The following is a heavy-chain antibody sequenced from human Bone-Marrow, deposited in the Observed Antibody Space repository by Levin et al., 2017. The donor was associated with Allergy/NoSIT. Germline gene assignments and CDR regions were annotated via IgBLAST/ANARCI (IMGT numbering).Heavy chain of an antibody. Sequence: LSLTCATSGFTLRSYGMHWVRQAPGKGLEWLAVIPYDENNRKYGDAVKGRFTISRDISKNTVYLQMYNLRAEDTAVYYCARDRRAFCGGDCYSDYWGQGTLVTVSS. CDR1: GFTLRSYG. J-gene: IGHJ4*02. CDR2: IPYDENNR. V-gene: IGHV3-33*05. D-gene: IGHD2-21*01. CDR3: ARDRRAFCGGDCYSDY.